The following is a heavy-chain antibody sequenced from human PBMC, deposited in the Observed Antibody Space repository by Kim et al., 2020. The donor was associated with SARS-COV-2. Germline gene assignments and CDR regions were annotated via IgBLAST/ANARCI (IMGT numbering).Heavy chain of an antibody. CDR1: GISLSTAGEG. J-gene: IGHJ3*01. D-gene: IGHD3-10*01. CDR2: IYWDDDA. V-gene: IGHV2-5*02. CDR3: AHRLALLYYHAFDV. Sequence: SGPTLVKSTQTLTLTCTFSGISLSTAGEGVGWVRQPPGKALEWLALIYWDDDARYNPSLRSRLSIATAASSMTTATPKNQVVLTMTNMGPDDTATYYCAHRLALLYYHAFDVWGQGTAVTVSS.